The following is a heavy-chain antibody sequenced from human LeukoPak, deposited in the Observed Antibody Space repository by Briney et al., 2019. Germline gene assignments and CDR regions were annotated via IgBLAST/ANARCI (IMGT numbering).Heavy chain of an antibody. V-gene: IGHV3-9*01. Sequence: GRSLRLSCAASGFTFDDYAMHWVRQAPGKGLEWVSGISWNSGSIGYADSVKGRFTISRDNAKNSLYLQMNSLRAEDTAVYYCARPRPGWSSVMPYFDYWGQGTLVTVSS. CDR1: GFTFDDYA. CDR2: ISWNSGSI. J-gene: IGHJ4*02. CDR3: ARPRPGWSSVMPYFDY. D-gene: IGHD3-16*01.